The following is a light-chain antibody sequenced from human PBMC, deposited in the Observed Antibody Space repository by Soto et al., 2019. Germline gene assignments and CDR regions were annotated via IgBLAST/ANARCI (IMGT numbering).Light chain of an antibody. V-gene: IGLV2-8*01. CDR2: EVT. Sequence: QSVLTEPRSASGSTGQSVTFSCTGTSSDVGGYNYVSWYQQYPGKAPKLMIYEVTKRPSGVPDRFSGSKSGNTAFLTVSGLQAEDEADYYCSSYVDSPRVVFGGGTQLTVL. CDR1: SSDVGGYNY. CDR3: SSYVDSPRVV. J-gene: IGLJ2*01.